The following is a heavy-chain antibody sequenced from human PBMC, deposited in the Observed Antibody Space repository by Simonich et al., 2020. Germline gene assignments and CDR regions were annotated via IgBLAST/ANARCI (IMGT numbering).Heavy chain of an antibody. J-gene: IGHJ3*02. CDR2: SSGSGVST. CDR3: AKDLGERITMIVVVIDAFDI. Sequence: GGGLVQPGGSLRLSCAASGFTFSSYAMSCVRQAPGKGLEWVSASSGSGVSTYYAESVKGRFTISRDKSKNTLYLQMNSLRAEDTAVYYCAKDLGERITMIVVVIDAFDIWGQGTMVTVSS. D-gene: IGHD3-22*01. CDR1: GFTFSSYA. V-gene: IGHV3-23*01.